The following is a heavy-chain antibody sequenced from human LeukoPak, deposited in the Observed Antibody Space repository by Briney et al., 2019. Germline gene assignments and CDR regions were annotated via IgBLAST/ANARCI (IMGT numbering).Heavy chain of an antibody. CDR1: GFDLTTYA. CDR2: IRIGGGGT. V-gene: IGHV3-23*01. Sequence: GGSLRLSCAASGFDLTTYAMTWVRQAPAKGLEWVSSIRIGGGGTYYADSVKGRFTISRDNSKNTLYLQMNSLRAKDTAVYYCAKSGGDYYGSNWFDPWGQGTLVTVSS. J-gene: IGHJ5*02. CDR3: AKSGGDYYGSNWFDP. D-gene: IGHD3-10*01.